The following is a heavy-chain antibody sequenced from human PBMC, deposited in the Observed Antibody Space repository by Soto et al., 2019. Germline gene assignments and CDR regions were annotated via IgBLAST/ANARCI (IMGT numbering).Heavy chain of an antibody. V-gene: IGHV3-30*18. D-gene: IGHD5-12*01. Sequence: PGGSLRLSCAASGFTFSSYGMHWVRQAPGKGLEWVAVISYDGSNKYYEDSVKGRFTISRDNSKNTLYLQMNSLRADDTAVYYCAKELLRGYDSSGMDVWGQGTTVTVSS. CDR2: ISYDGSNK. CDR1: GFTFSSYG. CDR3: AKELLRGYDSSGMDV. J-gene: IGHJ6*02.